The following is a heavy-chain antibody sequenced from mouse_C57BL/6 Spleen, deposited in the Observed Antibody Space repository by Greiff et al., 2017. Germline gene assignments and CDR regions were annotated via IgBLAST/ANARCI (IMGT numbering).Heavy chain of an antibody. D-gene: IGHD1-1*01. Sequence: VQLQQSGSELRSPGSSVKLSCKDFDSEVFPIAYMSWVRQKPGHGFEWIGGLLPSIGRTIYGEKFEDKATLDADTLSNTAYLELNSLTSEDSAIYYCARTNYGSRGGYYFDYWGQGTTLTVSS. V-gene: IGHV15-2*01. J-gene: IGHJ2*01. CDR2: LLPSIGRT. CDR1: DSEVFPIAY. CDR3: ARTNYGSRGGYYFDY.